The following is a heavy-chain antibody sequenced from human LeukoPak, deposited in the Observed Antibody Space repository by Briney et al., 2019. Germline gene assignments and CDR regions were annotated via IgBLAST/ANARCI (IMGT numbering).Heavy chain of an antibody. V-gene: IGHV3-48*03. Sequence: GRSLRLSCAASGFTFGSYEMNWVRQAPGKGLEWVSYISSSGSTIYYADSVKGRFTISRDNAKNSLYLQMNSLRAEDTAVYYCARVLRYFDWLSATLDYWGQGTLVTVSS. D-gene: IGHD3-9*01. CDR3: ARVLRYFDWLSATLDY. J-gene: IGHJ4*02. CDR2: ISSSGSTI. CDR1: GFTFGSYE.